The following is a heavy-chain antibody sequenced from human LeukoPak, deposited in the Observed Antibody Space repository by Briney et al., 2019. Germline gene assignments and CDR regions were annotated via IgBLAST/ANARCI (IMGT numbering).Heavy chain of an antibody. CDR1: GYSFSSYS. V-gene: IGHV5-51*01. D-gene: IGHD6-19*01. Sequence: GESLKISCKGSGYSFSSYSIVWVRQMPGQGLEWMGIIYPGDSDTKYSPSFQGQVTISADKSISTAYLQWSSLKASDTAMYFCARGGSSGWYRHWFDPWGQGTLVTVSS. CDR3: ARGGSSGWYRHWFDP. J-gene: IGHJ5*02. CDR2: IYPGDSDT.